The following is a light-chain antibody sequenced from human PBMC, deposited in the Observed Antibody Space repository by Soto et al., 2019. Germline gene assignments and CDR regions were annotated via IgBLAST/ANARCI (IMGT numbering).Light chain of an antibody. CDR2: GAS. Sequence: EIVLTPSPGTPSLSPGERATLSCRASQSVSSSYLAWYQQKPGQAPRLLIYGASSRATGIPDRFSGSGSGTDFTLTISRLEPEDFAVYYCQQYGSSPPYTFGQGTRVDIK. V-gene: IGKV3-20*01. CDR3: QQYGSSPPYT. J-gene: IGKJ2*01. CDR1: QSVSSSY.